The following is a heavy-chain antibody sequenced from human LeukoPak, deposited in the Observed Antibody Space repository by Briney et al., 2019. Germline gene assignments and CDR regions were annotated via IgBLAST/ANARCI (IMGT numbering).Heavy chain of an antibody. D-gene: IGHD1-1*01. V-gene: IGHV3-7*03. Sequence: GTLSLTCGVSGGSISSDNWMSWVRQAPGKGLEWVANIKVDGSEKYYVDSVKGRFTISRDNAENSLYLQMNSLRAEDTAVYYCARKTGTTGEAFDYWGQGTQVTVSS. CDR2: IKVDGSEK. CDR1: GGSISSDNW. J-gene: IGHJ4*02. CDR3: ARKTGTTGEAFDY.